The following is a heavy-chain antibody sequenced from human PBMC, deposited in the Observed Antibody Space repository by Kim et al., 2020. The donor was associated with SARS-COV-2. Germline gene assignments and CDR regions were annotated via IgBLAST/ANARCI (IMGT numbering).Heavy chain of an antibody. V-gene: IGHV3-30*04. J-gene: IGHJ4*02. D-gene: IGHD2-15*01. CDR3: AREVAGGVAFDD. Sequence: GGSLRLSCAASGITFSSYAMHWVRQAPGKGLEWVAIISSDGVNKYYVDSVKGRFTISRDNSKNTLYLQMNSLRPEDTAVYYCAREVAGGVAFDDWGQGTL. CDR1: GITFSSYA. CDR2: ISSDGVNK.